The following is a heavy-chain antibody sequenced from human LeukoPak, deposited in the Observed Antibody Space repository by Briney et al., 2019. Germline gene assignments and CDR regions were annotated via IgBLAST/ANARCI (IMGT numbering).Heavy chain of an antibody. Sequence: GGSLRLSCAASGFTFSSNSMNWVRQAPGKGLEWVSSIRSSSSYIYYADSVKGRFTISRDNAKNSLYLQMNSLRAEDTAVYYCARSTRGSGWYNDIWGQGTMVTVSS. CDR1: GFTFSSNS. V-gene: IGHV3-21*01. J-gene: IGHJ3*02. CDR2: IRSSSSYI. D-gene: IGHD6-19*01. CDR3: ARSTRGSGWYNDI.